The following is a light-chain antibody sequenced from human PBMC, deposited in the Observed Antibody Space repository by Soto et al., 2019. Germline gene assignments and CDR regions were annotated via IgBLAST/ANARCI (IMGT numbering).Light chain of an antibody. CDR3: QQYGSSPPGGT. CDR2: GAS. J-gene: IGKJ1*01. CDR1: QSVSSSY. Sequence: EIVLTQSPATLSLSPGERATPSCRASQSVSSSYLAWYQQKPGQAPRLLIYGASSRATGIPDRFSGSGSGTDFTLTISRLEPEEFAVDYCQQYGSSPPGGTFGQGTKVDIK. V-gene: IGKV3-20*01.